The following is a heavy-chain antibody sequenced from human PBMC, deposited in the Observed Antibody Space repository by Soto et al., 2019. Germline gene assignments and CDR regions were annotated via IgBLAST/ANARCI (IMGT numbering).Heavy chain of an antibody. Sequence: SQTLSLTCAISGDSVSGDSSAWNWIRQSPSRGLEWLGRTYYRSKWINDYAVSVRSRIIIIADTSKNEFSLQLNSVTPEDTAVYYCTRGRANTSGWYGEWFDAWGQGTLVTVSS. V-gene: IGHV6-1*01. J-gene: IGHJ5*02. CDR3: TRGRANTSGWYGEWFDA. CDR2: TYYRSKWIN. D-gene: IGHD6-19*01. CDR1: GDSVSGDSSA.